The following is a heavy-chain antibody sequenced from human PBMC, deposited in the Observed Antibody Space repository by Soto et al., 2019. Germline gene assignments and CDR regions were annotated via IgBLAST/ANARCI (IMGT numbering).Heavy chain of an antibody. V-gene: IGHV3-30-3*01. CDR1: GFTFSSYA. J-gene: IGHJ4*02. D-gene: IGHD3-3*01. Sequence: GGSLRLSCAASGFTFSSYAMHWVRQAPGKGLEWVAVISYDGSNKYYAGSVKGRFTISRDNSKNTLYLQMNSLRAEDTAVYYCARDLLFLEWSYFDYWGQGTLVTVSS. CDR3: ARDLLFLEWSYFDY. CDR2: ISYDGSNK.